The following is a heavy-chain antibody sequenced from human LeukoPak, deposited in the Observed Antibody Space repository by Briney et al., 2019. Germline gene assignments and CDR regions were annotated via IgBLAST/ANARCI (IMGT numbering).Heavy chain of an antibody. CDR3: AKHFCTGLDCSLFDS. D-gene: IGHD3/OR15-3a*01. J-gene: IGHJ4*02. V-gene: IGHV3-23*01. Sequence: QPGGSLRLSCAASGFTMSNYGVSWVRQAPGKGLEWVSGIRSAVDTTHYADSVKGRFIISRDNSKNMLSLQLNSLRPEDTALYYCAKHFCTGLDCSLFDSWGQGTLVTVSS. CDR1: GFTMSNYG. CDR2: IRSAVDTT.